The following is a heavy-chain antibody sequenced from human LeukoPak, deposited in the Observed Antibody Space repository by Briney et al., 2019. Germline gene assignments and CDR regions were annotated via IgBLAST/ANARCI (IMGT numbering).Heavy chain of an antibody. CDR3: ARAQYIGSCFDS. D-gene: IGHD1-26*01. CDR1: VGSISGYF. V-gene: IGHV4-59*13. Sequence: KSSETLSLTCTVSVGSISGYFWSWVRQAPGTGLDWIGHIYYSGATNYNPSLRSRVTISVDTSKNQFSLKLRSVTAADTAVYYCARAQYIGSCFDSWARGPWSPSPQ. J-gene: IGHJ4*03. CDR2: IYYSGAT.